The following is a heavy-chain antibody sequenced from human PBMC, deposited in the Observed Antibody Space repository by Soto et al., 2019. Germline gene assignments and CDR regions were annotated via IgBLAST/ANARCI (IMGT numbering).Heavy chain of an antibody. V-gene: IGHV1-3*01. Sequence: QVQLVQSGAEVKKPGASVKVSCKASGYTFTSYAMHWVRQAPGQRLERMGWINAGNGNTKYSQKFQGRVTITRDTSASTAYMELSSLRSEDTAVYYCARERWELGAFDIWGQGTMVTVSS. CDR3: ARERWELGAFDI. CDR1: GYTFTSYA. CDR2: INAGNGNT. J-gene: IGHJ3*02. D-gene: IGHD1-26*01.